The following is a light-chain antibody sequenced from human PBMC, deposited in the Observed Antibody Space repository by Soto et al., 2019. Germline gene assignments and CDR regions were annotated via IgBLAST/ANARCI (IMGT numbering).Light chain of an antibody. J-gene: IGKJ1*01. CDR2: DAS. CDR3: QQRISWPLT. CDR1: QSVSSY. Sequence: EIVLTQSPATLSLSPGERATLSCSASQSVSSYLAWYQQKPGQAPRLLIFDASNRATGIPARFSGSGSGTDFTLTISSLEPEDFAVYYCQQRISWPLTFGQGNKVEIK. V-gene: IGKV3-11*01.